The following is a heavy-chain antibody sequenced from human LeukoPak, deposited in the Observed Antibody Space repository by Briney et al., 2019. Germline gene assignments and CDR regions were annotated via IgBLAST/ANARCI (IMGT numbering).Heavy chain of an antibody. CDR3: AREPSGYSGYDAVDY. Sequence: GGSLRLSCAASGFTFSSYSMNWVRQAPGKGLEWVPSISSSSSYIYYADSVKGRFTISRDNAKSSLYLQMNSLRAEDTAVYYCAREPSGYSGYDAVDYWGQGTLVTVSS. D-gene: IGHD5-12*01. J-gene: IGHJ4*02. CDR1: GFTFSSYS. V-gene: IGHV3-21*01. CDR2: ISSSSSYI.